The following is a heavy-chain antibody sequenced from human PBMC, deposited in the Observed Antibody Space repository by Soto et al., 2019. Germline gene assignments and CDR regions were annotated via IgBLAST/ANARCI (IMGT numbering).Heavy chain of an antibody. CDR3: ARDLRYYGSGSYFDY. Sequence: SETLSLTCAVSGGSISSSNWWSWVRQPPGKGLEWIGEIYHSGSTNYNPSLKSRVTISVDKSKNQFSLKLSSVTAADTAVYYCARDLRYYGSGSYFDYWGQGTLVTVSS. V-gene: IGHV4-4*02. CDR2: IYHSGST. CDR1: GGSISSSNW. D-gene: IGHD3-10*01. J-gene: IGHJ4*02.